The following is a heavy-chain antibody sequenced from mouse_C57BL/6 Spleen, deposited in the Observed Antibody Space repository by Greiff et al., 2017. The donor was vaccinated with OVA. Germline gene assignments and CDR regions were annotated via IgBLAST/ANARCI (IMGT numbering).Heavy chain of an antibody. CDR2: INPNNGGT. D-gene: IGHD1-1*01. CDR1: GYTFTDYY. CDR3: ARYDYGSSY. Sequence: VQLQQSGPELVKPGASVKISCKASGYTFTDYYMNWVKQSHGKSLEWIGDINPNNGGTSYNQKFKGKATLTVDKSSSTAYMELRSLTSEDSAVYYCARYDYGSSYWGQGTTLTVAS. V-gene: IGHV1-26*01. J-gene: IGHJ2*01.